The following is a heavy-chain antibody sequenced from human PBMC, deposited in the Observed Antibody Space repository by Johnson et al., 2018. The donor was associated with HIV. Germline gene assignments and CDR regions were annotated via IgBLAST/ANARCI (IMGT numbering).Heavy chain of an antibody. V-gene: IGHV3-30*03. CDR2: ISYDGSKK. CDR3: ARDGVYSSPWDAFDI. J-gene: IGHJ3*02. CDR1: GFTVSSNY. Sequence: VQLVESGGGLIQPGGSLRLSCAASGFTVSSNYMSWVRQAPGKGLEWVAVISYDGSKKYYADSVEGRLTVSRDNAKNSLFLQIDNLRAEDTAVYYCARDGVYSSPWDAFDIWGQGTMVIVS. D-gene: IGHD6-13*01.